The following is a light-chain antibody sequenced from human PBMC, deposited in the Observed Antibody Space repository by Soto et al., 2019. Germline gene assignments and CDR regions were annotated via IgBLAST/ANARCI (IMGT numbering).Light chain of an antibody. V-gene: IGLV2-14*03. Sequence: QSALTQPASVSGSPGQSITISCTGITSDIGGYNYVSWYQQHPGKAPKLLIYDVGYRPSGISDRFSGSKSGNTASLTISGLQPEDEADYYCSSYGASSTLFGGGTKLTVL. J-gene: IGLJ2*01. CDR2: DVG. CDR1: TSDIGGYNY. CDR3: SSYGASSTL.